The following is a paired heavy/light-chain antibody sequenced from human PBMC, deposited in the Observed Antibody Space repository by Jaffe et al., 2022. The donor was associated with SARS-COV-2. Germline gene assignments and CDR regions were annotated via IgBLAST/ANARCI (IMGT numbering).Light chain of an antibody. Sequence: EIVLTQSPGTLSLSPGERATLSCRASQSVSNSFLAWYQHKAGQAPSLLIYGASSRATGIPDRFGGSGSGTDFTLTISRLEPEDFAVYYCQQYGDSPETFGQGTKVEIK. V-gene: IGKV3-20*01. CDR1: QSVSNSF. CDR3: QQYGDSPET. J-gene: IGKJ1*01. CDR2: GAS.
Heavy chain of an antibody. J-gene: IGHJ6*03. V-gene: IGHV4-39*02. CDR3: ARRPYYYMDV. CDR2: ISFSGNT. CDR1: GGSLKSGSSY. Sequence: QLQLQESGPGLVKPSETLSLTCTVSGGSLKSGSSYWGWIRQPPGKGLEWIGSISFSGNTYYNPSLKSRVTMSVDMSKNHFSLKLTSVTAADTAVYYCARRPYYYMDVWGKGTTVTVSS.